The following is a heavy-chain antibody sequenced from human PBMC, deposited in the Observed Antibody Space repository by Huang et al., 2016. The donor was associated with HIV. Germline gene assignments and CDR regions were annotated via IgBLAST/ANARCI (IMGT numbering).Heavy chain of an antibody. D-gene: IGHD3-3*01. J-gene: IGHJ4*02. CDR3: TRENYDFWSGYYKYYFDY. V-gene: IGHV3-49*05. Sequence: EVQLVESGGGLVKPGRSLRLSCPSSGFTFGDYSMSWLRQAPGRGVELVGFIRNKASGGTTEYAASVKGRFTISRDDSKSIAYLQMNSLKIEDTAVYYCTRENYDFWSGYYKYYFDYWGQGTLVTVSS. CDR1: GFTFGDYS. CDR2: IRNKASGGTT.